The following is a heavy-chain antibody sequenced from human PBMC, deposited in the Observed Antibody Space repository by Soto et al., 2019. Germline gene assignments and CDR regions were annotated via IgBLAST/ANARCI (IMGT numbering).Heavy chain of an antibody. CDR3: ARAGSWTLDS. CDR1: DKSISKDIW. Sequence: QVLMQEPGPGVVKPSGTLSLTCVVSDKSISKDIWWKWVRQPPGQGLEWVGEVHYTKGALYNPAQRGRVTVSAELYNRKTSLGGNSLGSADTAAYYCARAGSWTLDSWGQGTPVTVSS. J-gene: IGHJ4*02. D-gene: IGHD1-1*01. CDR2: VHYTKGA. V-gene: IGHV4-4*02.